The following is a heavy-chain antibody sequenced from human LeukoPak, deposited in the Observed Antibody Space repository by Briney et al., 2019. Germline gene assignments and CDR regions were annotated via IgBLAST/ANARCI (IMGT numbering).Heavy chain of an antibody. V-gene: IGHV3-23*01. Sequence: GGSLRLSCAASGFTFSSYAMSWVRQAPGKGLEWVSAISGSGGSTYYADSVKGRFTISRDNSKNTLYLQMNSLRAEDTAVYYWAKEGVANGGTSGGPLGGKGKRVTVSS. CDR3: AKEGVANGGTSGGPL. J-gene: IGHJ3*01. D-gene: IGHD4-23*01. CDR2: ISGSGGST. CDR1: GFTFSSYA.